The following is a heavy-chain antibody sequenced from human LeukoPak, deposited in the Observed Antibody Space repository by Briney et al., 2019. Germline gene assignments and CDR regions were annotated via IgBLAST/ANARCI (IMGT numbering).Heavy chain of an antibody. CDR3: ARIPEMTTIKGLAY. V-gene: IGHV1-2*02. D-gene: IGHD5-24*01. CDR1: GYTLSGYY. Sequence: ASVKVSCKASGYTLSGYYIHWVRHAPGQGLEWMGWINPNGGATNSAQKFQGRVTMTSDTSTSTMYMELRSLLSEDTAVYYCARIPEMTTIKGLAYWGQGTLVTVSS. J-gene: IGHJ4*02. CDR2: INPNGGAT.